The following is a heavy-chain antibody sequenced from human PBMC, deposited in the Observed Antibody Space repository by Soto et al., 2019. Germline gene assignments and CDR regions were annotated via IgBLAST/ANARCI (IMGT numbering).Heavy chain of an antibody. J-gene: IGHJ4*02. CDR1: GGTFNNYA. V-gene: IGHV1-69*01. CDR3: ARGGVDVVATSAFDY. CDR2: IIPIIGTA. Sequence: QVQLVQSGAEVKKPGSSVKVSCKASGGTFNNYAISWVRQAPGQGLEWMGGIIPIIGTADYAHKFQGRLAISADESTGTTFMDLSSLRSEDTDLYYCARGGVDVVATSAFDYWGQGTLVTVSS. D-gene: IGHD5-12*01.